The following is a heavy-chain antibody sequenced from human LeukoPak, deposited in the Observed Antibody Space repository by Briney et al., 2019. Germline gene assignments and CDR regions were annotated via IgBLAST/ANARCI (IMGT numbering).Heavy chain of an antibody. V-gene: IGHV4-34*01. D-gene: IGHD1-26*01. Sequence: SETLSLTCAVYGGSFSGYYWSWIRQPPGKGLEWIGEINHSGSTNYNPSLKSRVTISVDTSKNQFSLELSSVTAADTAVYYCARGRKGELPHYFDYWGQGTLVTVSS. J-gene: IGHJ4*02. CDR2: INHSGST. CDR1: GGSFSGYY. CDR3: ARGRKGELPHYFDY.